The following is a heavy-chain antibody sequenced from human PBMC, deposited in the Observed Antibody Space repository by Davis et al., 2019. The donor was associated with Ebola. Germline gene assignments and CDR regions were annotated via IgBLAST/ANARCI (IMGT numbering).Heavy chain of an antibody. CDR1: GFSFSDYY. CDR2: ISSSGSTM. CDR3: AKGGYSYGDIDY. Sequence: GGSLRLSCAASGFSFSDYYMSWIRQAPGKGLEWVSYISSSGSTMYYADSVKGRFTISRDNSKNTVYLQMDSLRAEDTAIYYCAKGGYSYGDIDYWGQGTLVSVSS. V-gene: IGHV3-11*01. D-gene: IGHD5-12*01. J-gene: IGHJ4*02.